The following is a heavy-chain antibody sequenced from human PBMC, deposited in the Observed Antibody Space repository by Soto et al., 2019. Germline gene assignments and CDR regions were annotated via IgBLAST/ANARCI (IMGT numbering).Heavy chain of an antibody. V-gene: IGHV4-34*01. J-gene: IGHJ6*02. CDR2: INHSGST. D-gene: IGHD2-8*01. Sequence: QVQLQQWGAGLLKPSETLSLTCAVYGGSFSGYYWSWIRQPPGKGLEWIGEINHSGSTNYNPSLKRRVTISVDTSKNQCSLKLSSVTAADTAVYYCARVRVYAIPYYSYGMDVWGQWTTVTVSS. CDR1: GGSFSGYY. CDR3: ARVRVYAIPYYSYGMDV.